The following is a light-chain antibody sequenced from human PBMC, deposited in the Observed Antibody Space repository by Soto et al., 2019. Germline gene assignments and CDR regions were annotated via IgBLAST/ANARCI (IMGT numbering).Light chain of an antibody. CDR2: GAS. CDR1: QSVSSN. Sequence: EIVMTQSPATLSVSPGKRVALSCRASQSVSSNLAWYQQKPGQAPRLLIYGASTRPTDIPATFSGSGSGTEFTLTISSLQSEDFAVYYCHQYSNWPYTFGQGTKLEIE. CDR3: HQYSNWPYT. V-gene: IGKV3-15*01. J-gene: IGKJ2*01.